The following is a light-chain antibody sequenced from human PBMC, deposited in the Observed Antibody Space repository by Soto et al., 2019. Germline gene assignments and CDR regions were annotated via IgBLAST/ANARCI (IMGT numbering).Light chain of an antibody. Sequence: QSVLTQPPSASETPGQRVTISCSGSSSNIGSNTVNWYQQVPGTAPKLLIYSNNQRPSGVPDRFSGSKSGTSASLAISDLQSEDEADYYCAAWDGSLNGVVFGGGTKLTVL. CDR3: AAWDGSLNGVV. V-gene: IGLV1-44*01. J-gene: IGLJ2*01. CDR1: SSNIGSNT. CDR2: SNN.